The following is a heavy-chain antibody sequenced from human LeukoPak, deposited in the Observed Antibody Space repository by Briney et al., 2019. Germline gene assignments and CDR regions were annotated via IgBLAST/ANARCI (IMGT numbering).Heavy chain of an antibody. J-gene: IGHJ4*02. CDR3: ARYIWGSYPTFEDY. CDR1: GGSVSSYY. V-gene: IGHV4-59*02. Sequence: SETLSLTCTVSGGSVSSYYWSWIRQPPGKGLEWIGYISYSGSTNYNPSLKSRVTISVDTSKNQFSLKLSSVTAADTAVYYCARYIWGSYPTFEDYWGQGTLVTVSS. CDR2: ISYSGST. D-gene: IGHD3-16*02.